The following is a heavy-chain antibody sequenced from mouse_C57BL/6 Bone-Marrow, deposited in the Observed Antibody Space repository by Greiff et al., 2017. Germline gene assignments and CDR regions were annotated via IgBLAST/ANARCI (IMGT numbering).Heavy chain of an antibody. CDR1: GYTFTSYW. V-gene: IGHV1-64*01. J-gene: IGHJ4*01. CDR3: ARLTFYAMDY. CDR2: IHTNSGST. D-gene: IGHD4-1*01. Sequence: VQLQHPGAELVKPGASVKLSCKASGYTFTSYWMHWVKQRPGQGLEWFGMIHTNSGSTNYNEKFKSKATLTVDKSSSTAYMQLSSLTSEDSAVYYCARLTFYAMDYWGQGTSVTVSS.